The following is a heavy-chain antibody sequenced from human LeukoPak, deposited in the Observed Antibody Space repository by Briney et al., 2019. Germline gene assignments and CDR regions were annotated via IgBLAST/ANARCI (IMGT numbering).Heavy chain of an antibody. CDR1: GFTFSSHW. D-gene: IGHD3-10*01. J-gene: IGHJ6*03. CDR3: ARGQHYYGSLVYYYYYMDV. CDR2: IYSGGST. V-gene: IGHV3-66*01. Sequence: HPGGSLRLSCAASGFTFSSHWMSWVRQAPGKGLEWVSVIYSGGSTYYADSVKGRFTISRDNSKNTLYLQMNSLRAEDTAVYYCARGQHYYGSLVYYYYYMDVWGKGTTVTISS.